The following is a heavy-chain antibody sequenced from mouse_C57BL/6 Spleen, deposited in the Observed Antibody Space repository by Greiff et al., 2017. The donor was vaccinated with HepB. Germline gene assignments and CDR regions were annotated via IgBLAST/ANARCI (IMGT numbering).Heavy chain of an antibody. J-gene: IGHJ3*01. Sequence: QVQLKQPGAELVRPGTSVKLSCKASGYTFTSYWMHWVKQRPGQGLEWIGVIDPSDSYTNYNQKFKGKATLTVDTSSSTAYMQLSSLTSEDSAVYYCARSPYSNAWFAYWGQGTLVTVSA. CDR3: ARSPYSNAWFAY. D-gene: IGHD2-5*01. CDR1: GYTFTSYW. V-gene: IGHV1-59*01. CDR2: IDPSDSYT.